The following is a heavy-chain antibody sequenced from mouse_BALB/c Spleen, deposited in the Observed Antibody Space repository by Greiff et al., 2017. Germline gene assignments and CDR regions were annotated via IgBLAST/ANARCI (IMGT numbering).Heavy chain of an antibody. J-gene: IGHJ4*01. Sequence: QVQLQQPGAELVKPGTSVKLSCKASGYNFTSYWINWVKLRPGQGLEWIGDIYPGSGSTNYNEKFKSKATLTVDTSSSTAYMQLSSLASEDSALYYCARCPYGNYAMDYWGQGTSVTVSS. CDR3: ARCPYGNYAMDY. CDR1: GYNFTSYW. D-gene: IGHD2-1*01. CDR2: IYPGSGST. V-gene: IGHV1-55*01.